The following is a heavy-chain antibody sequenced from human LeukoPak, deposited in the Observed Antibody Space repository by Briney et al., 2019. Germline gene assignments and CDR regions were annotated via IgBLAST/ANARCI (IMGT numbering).Heavy chain of an antibody. CDR3: ATGTAGYSSGWVLFDY. V-gene: IGHV3-9*01. J-gene: IGHJ4*02. CDR1: GFTFDDYA. Sequence: GGSLRLSCAASGFTFDDYAMHWVRQAPGKGLEWVSGISWNSGSIGYADSVKGRFTISRDNAKNSLYLQMNSLRAEDTAVYYCATGTAGYSSGWVLFDYWGQGTLVTVSS. D-gene: IGHD6-19*01. CDR2: ISWNSGSI.